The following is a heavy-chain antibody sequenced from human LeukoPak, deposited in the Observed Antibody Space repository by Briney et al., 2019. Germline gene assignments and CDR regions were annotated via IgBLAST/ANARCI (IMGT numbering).Heavy chain of an antibody. CDR2: ISGSGGST. CDR1: GFTFSSYA. J-gene: IGHJ4*02. V-gene: IGHV3-23*01. D-gene: IGHD5-18*01. CDR3: AKDLRLLNYYFDY. Sequence: QAEGSLRLSCAASGFTFSSYAMSWVRQAPGKGLEWVSAISGSGGSTYYADSVKGRFTISRDNSKNTLYLQMNSLRAEDTAVYYCAKDLRLLNYYFDYWGQGTLVTVSS.